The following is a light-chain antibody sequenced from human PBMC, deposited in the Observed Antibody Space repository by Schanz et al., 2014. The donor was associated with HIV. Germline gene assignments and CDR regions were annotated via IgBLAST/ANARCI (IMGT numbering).Light chain of an antibody. J-gene: IGLJ1*01. CDR3: AAWDDSLNGYV. CDR1: SSNIGSNY. Sequence: QSVLTQPPSASGTPGQRVTISCSGSSSNIGSNYAYWYQHLPGTAPKLLIYRNNQRPSGVPDRFSGSKSGTSASLAISGLRSEDEADYYCAAWDDSLNGYVFGTGTKLTVL. CDR2: RNN. V-gene: IGLV1-47*01.